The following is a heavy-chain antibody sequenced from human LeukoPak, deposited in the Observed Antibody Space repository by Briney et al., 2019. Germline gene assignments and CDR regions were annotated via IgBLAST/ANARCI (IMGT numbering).Heavy chain of an antibody. CDR2: IKQDGSEK. Sequence: PGGSLRLSSAASGFTFIRPCTSGVRQAPGKGLEWVANIKQDGSEKQYVDSVKGRFAISRDNAENSLYLQMNSLKAEDTAVYYCGWFTRSGDSLHWRRGTLVTVSS. CDR1: GFTFIRPC. J-gene: IGHJ4*02. CDR3: GWFTRSGDSLH. D-gene: IGHD7-27*01. V-gene: IGHV3-7*04.